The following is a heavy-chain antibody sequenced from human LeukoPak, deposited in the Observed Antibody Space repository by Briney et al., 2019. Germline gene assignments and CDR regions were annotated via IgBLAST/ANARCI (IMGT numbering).Heavy chain of an antibody. CDR1: GFTVSSNY. CDR3: ARDRVDITMVRGVMSAKYYYYGMDV. J-gene: IGHJ6*02. D-gene: IGHD3-10*01. CDR2: AYSGGST. Sequence: GGSLRLSCAASGFTVSSNYMSWVRQAPGKGLEWVSVAYSGGSTYYADSVKGRFTISRHNSKNTLYLQMNSLRAEDTAVYYCARDRVDITMVRGVMSAKYYYYGMDVWGQGTTVTVSS. V-gene: IGHV3-53*04.